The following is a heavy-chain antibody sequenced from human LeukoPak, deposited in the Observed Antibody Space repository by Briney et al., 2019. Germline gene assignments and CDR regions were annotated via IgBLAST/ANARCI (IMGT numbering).Heavy chain of an antibody. D-gene: IGHD1-1*01. CDR3: ARALTTLTYEGY. CDR1: GFTFSSYT. J-gene: IGHJ4*02. Sequence: GGSLGLSCAASGFTFSSYTMHWIRQAPGKGLEWVSSISGSNSYIFYADSVRGRFTVSRDNAKDSLYLQMNSLRAEDTAVYYCARALTTLTYEGYWGQGTLVTVSS. V-gene: IGHV3-21*01. CDR2: ISGSNSYI.